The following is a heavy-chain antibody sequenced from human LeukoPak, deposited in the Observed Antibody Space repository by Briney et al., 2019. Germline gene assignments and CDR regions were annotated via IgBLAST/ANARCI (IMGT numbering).Heavy chain of an antibody. CDR1: GFTFSSYG. Sequence: PGRSLRLSCAASGFTFSSYGMHWVRQAPGKGLGWVAVISYDGSNKYYADSVKGRFTISRDNSKNTLYLQMNSLRAEDTAVYYCAKDPSDIVVVPAAIDYWGQGTLVTVSS. J-gene: IGHJ4*02. D-gene: IGHD2-2*01. CDR2: ISYDGSNK. V-gene: IGHV3-30*18. CDR3: AKDPSDIVVVPAAIDY.